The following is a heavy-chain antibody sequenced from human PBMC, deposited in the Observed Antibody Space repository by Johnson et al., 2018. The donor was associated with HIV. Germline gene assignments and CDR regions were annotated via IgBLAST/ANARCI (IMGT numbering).Heavy chain of an antibody. CDR2: ISYDGSNK. V-gene: IGHV3-30*19. CDR3: ARDPYGSGPYVAFDI. D-gene: IGHD3-10*01. CDR1: GFTFSRFG. Sequence: QVQLVESGGGVVQPGGSLRLSCVASGFTFSRFGMHWVRQAPGKGLEWVAVISYDGSNKYYADSVKGRFTISRDNSKNTLYLQMNSLRTEDTAVYYCARDPYGSGPYVAFDIWGQGTMVTVSS. J-gene: IGHJ3*02.